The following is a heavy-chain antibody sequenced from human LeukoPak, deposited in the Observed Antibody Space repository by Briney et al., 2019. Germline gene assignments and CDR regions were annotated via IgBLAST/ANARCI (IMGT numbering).Heavy chain of an antibody. CDR1: GGSFSGYY. Sequence: ASETLSLTCAVYGGSFSGYYWSWIRQPPGKGLEWVGEINHSGSTNYNPSLKSRVTISVDTSKNQFSLKLSSVTAVDTAVYYCARGRSYGSGSPLGYWGQGTLVTVSS. D-gene: IGHD3-10*01. CDR2: INHSGST. CDR3: ARGRSYGSGSPLGY. V-gene: IGHV4-34*01. J-gene: IGHJ4*02.